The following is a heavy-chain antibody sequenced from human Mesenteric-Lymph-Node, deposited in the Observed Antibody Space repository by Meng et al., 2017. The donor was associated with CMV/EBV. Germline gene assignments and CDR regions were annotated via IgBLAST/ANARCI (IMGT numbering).Heavy chain of an antibody. D-gene: IGHD4-17*01. CDR1: GGTFSSYA. V-gene: IGHV1-69*10. J-gene: IGHJ3*02. CDR2: IIPILGIA. Sequence: SVNVSCKASGGTFSSYAISWVRQAPGQGLEWMGGIIPILGIANYAQKFQGRVTITADKSTSTAYMDLSSLRSEDTAVYYCASPTVTKGAFDIWGQGTMVTVSS. CDR3: ASPTVTKGAFDI.